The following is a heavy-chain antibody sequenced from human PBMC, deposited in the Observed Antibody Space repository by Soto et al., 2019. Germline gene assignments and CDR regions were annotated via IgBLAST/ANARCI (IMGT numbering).Heavy chain of an antibody. D-gene: IGHD2-21*02. CDR2: MNPNSGNT. V-gene: IGHV1-8*01. CDR1: GYTFTSYD. Sequence: QVQLVQSGAEVKKPGASVKVSCKASGYTFTSYDINWVRQATGQGLEWMGWMNPNSGNTGYAQKFQGRVTMTRNTSISKAYMELSSLRSEDTAVYYCARGSPFASFGGNSGALFEYWGQGTRVTVSS. CDR3: ARGSPFASFGGNSGALFEY. J-gene: IGHJ4*02.